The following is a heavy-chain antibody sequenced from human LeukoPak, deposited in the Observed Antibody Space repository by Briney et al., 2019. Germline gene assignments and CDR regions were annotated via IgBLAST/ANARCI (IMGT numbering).Heavy chain of an antibody. V-gene: IGHV4-59*01. J-gene: IGHJ4*02. CDR2: IYSSGST. Sequence: SETLSLTCTVSGGSISSYYWSWIRQPPGKGLEWIGYIYSSGSTNYNPSLESRVTISVDTSKNQFSLNLNSVTSADTAVYYCARVSSSWSTGGILLFDYWGQGTLVTVSS. CDR3: ARVSSSWSTGGILLFDY. D-gene: IGHD6-13*01. CDR1: GGSISSYY.